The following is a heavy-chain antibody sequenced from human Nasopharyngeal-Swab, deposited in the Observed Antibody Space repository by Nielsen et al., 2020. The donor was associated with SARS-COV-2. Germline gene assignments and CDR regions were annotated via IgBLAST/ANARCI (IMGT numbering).Heavy chain of an antibody. Sequence: RQAPGKGLEWIGYIYYSGSTNYNPSLKSRVTISVDTSKNQFSLKLSSVNAADTAVYYCARESPAGDAFDIWGQGTMVTVSS. CDR2: IYYSGST. D-gene: IGHD1-14*01. V-gene: IGHV4-59*01. CDR3: ARESPAGDAFDI. J-gene: IGHJ3*02.